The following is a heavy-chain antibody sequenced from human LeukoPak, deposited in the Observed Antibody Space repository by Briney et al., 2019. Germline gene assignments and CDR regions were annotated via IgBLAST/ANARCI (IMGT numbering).Heavy chain of an antibody. J-gene: IGHJ3*02. V-gene: IGHV3-66*01. CDR3: AHSRELLLDAFDI. D-gene: IGHD1-26*01. Sequence: PGGSLRLSCAASGFTVSNNYMSWVRQAPEKGLEWVSVIYSGGSTYYADSVKGRFTISRDNSKNTLYLQMNSLRAEDTAVYYCAHSRELLLDAFDIWGQGTMVTVSS. CDR2: IYSGGST. CDR1: GFTVSNNY.